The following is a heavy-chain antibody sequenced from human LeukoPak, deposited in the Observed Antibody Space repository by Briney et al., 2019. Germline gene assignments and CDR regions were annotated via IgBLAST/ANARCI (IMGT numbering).Heavy chain of an antibody. CDR2: ITHGEAA. J-gene: IGHJ4*02. D-gene: IGHD2-8*01. Sequence: PSETLSLTCAVYGGSFSGYHWSWIRQPPGKGLEWIGEITHGEAANYNPSLKSRITISMDTSKNQLSLKLSSVTAADTAMYYCARANFLGYCTNGVCPGGGLPFDYWGQGTLVSVSS. CDR3: ARANFLGYCTNGVCPGGGLPFDY. CDR1: GGSFSGYH. V-gene: IGHV4-34*01.